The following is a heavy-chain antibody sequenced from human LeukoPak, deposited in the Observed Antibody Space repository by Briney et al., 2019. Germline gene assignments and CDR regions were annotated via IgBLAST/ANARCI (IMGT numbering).Heavy chain of an antibody. CDR2: IKSKTDGGTT. Sequence: GGSLRLSCAASGFTFSSYAMSWVRQAPGKGLEWVGRIKSKTDGGTTDYAAPVKGRFTISRDDSKNTLYLQMNSLKTEDTAVYYCTTDREGGGDWGHFWGQGTLVTVSS. CDR3: TTDREGGGDWGHF. D-gene: IGHD2-21*02. V-gene: IGHV3-15*01. J-gene: IGHJ4*02. CDR1: GFTFSSYA.